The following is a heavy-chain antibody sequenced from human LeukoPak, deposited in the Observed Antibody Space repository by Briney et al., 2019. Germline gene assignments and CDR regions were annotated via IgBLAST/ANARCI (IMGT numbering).Heavy chain of an antibody. J-gene: IGHJ6*02. CDR2: IYDSGST. D-gene: IGHD3-16*01. Sequence: PSETLSLTCTVSGGSIRSSYHYWGWIRQPPGKGLEWIGSIYDSGSTYYNPSLKSRVTISVDRSKNQFSLKLSSVTAADTAVYYCARGSRGHGMDVWGQGTTVTVSS. V-gene: IGHV4-39*07. CDR3: ARGSRGHGMDV. CDR1: GGSIRSSYHY.